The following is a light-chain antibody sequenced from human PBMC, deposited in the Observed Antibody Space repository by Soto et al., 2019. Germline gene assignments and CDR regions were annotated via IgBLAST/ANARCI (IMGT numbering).Light chain of an antibody. CDR3: SSYTNSVTLGCV. CDR1: SSDVGDYKF. CDR2: EVS. V-gene: IGLV2-14*01. J-gene: IGLJ1*01. Sequence: QSALTQPPSASGSPGQSVTISCTGTSSDVGDYKFVSWYQQHPGKAPKLLIYEVSKRPSGVSDRFSGSKSGNTASLTISGLQAEDEADYYCSSYTNSVTLGCVFGTGTKVTVL.